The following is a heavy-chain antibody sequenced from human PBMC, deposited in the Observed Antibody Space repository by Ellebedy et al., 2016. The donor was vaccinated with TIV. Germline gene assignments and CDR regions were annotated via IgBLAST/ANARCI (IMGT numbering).Heavy chain of an antibody. J-gene: IGHJ4*02. CDR1: GFTFRNFA. D-gene: IGHD3-22*01. CDR3: AKLDSSGYGYGRFDY. CDR2: ISSSGVST. Sequence: GESLKISCAASGFTFRNFAMTWVRQAPGKGLEWVSSISSSGVSTDYADSVRGRVTISRDNSKNTLYLQMNSLRADDSAVYYCAKLDSSGYGYGRFDYWGQGTLVTVSS. V-gene: IGHV3-23*01.